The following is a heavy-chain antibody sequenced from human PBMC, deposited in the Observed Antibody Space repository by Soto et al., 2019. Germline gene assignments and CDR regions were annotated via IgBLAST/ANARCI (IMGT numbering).Heavy chain of an antibody. D-gene: IGHD2-15*01. J-gene: IGHJ5*02. CDR2: IYWNDDT. CDR1: GFPLTSTGVG. CDR3: AYRRHYCSGASCYVWFDP. Sequence: ITLKESGPTLVKPTQTLTLTCTFSGFPLTSTGVGVGWIRQPPGKALEWLALIYWNDDTYYSPSLKSRLTITKDTSKNQVVLTVTNMDPVDTATYYCAYRRHYCSGASCYVWFDPWGQGTLFTVSS. V-gene: IGHV2-5*01.